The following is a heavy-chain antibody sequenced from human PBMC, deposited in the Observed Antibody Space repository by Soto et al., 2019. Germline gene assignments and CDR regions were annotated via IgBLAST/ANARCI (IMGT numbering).Heavy chain of an antibody. CDR3: TREVAATRVFSRRYYYYGMDV. V-gene: IGHV4-30-4*01. D-gene: IGHD2-15*01. CDR1: GGSISSGDYY. Sequence: SETLSLTCTVSGGSISSGDYYWSWIRQPPGTGLEWIGYIYYSGSTYYNPSLKSRVTISVDTSKNQFSLKLSSVTAADTAVYYCTREVAATRVFSRRYYYYGMDVWGQGTTVTVSS. J-gene: IGHJ6*02. CDR2: IYYSGST.